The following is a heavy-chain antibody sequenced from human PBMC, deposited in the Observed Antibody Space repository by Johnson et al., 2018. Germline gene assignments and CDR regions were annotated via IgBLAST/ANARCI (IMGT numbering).Heavy chain of an antibody. V-gene: IGHV3-21*01. Sequence: VQLVESGGGLVKPGGSLRLSCAASGFTFSSYSMNWVRQAPGKGLEWVSSISSISSYIYYADSVKGRCTISRDNAKNSLYLQMNSLRAEDKAVDYWSRDSPGGGWPLDAFDIWGQGTMVTVSS. CDR3: SRDSPGGGWPLDAFDI. CDR1: GFTFSSYS. J-gene: IGHJ3*02. D-gene: IGHD6-19*01. CDR2: ISSISSYI.